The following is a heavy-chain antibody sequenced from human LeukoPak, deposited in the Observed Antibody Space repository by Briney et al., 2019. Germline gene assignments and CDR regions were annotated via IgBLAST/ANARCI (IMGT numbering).Heavy chain of an antibody. D-gene: IGHD2-2*01. CDR2: IVFSSGNT. CDR1: GFTFTSST. Sequence: GTSVKVSCKASGFTFTSSTMQWVRQARGQRLEWIGWIVFSSGNTNHAQKLQERVTITRDMSTSTAYMELSSLRSEDTAVYYCAADRACSSASCYPYNFDYWGQGTLVTVSS. CDR3: AADRACSSASCYPYNFDY. J-gene: IGHJ4*02. V-gene: IGHV1-58*02.